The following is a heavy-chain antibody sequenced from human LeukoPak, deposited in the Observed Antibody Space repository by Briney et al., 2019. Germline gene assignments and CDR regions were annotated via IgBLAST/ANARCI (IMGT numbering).Heavy chain of an antibody. CDR3: ARDRGGRGFTYGQPLDY. Sequence: GGSLRLSCAASGFTFSSYSMNWVRQAPGKGLEWISYISSSSGSIYYADSVKGRFTISRDNAKNSLYLQMNSLRAEDTAVYYCARDRGGRGFTYGQPLDYWGQGTLVTVSS. D-gene: IGHD5-18*01. CDR1: GFTFSSYS. CDR2: ISSSSGSI. J-gene: IGHJ4*02. V-gene: IGHV3-48*01.